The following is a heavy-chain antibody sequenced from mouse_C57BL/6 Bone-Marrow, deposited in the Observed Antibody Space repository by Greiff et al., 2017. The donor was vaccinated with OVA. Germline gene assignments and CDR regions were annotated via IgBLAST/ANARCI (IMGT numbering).Heavy chain of an antibody. CDR3: ARDYGSSLNRAMDY. D-gene: IGHD1-1*01. J-gene: IGHJ4*01. CDR1: GYTFTSYW. Sequence: VQLQQPGAELVKPGASVKLSCKASGYTFTSYWMHWVKQRPGRGLEWIGRIDPNSGGTKYNEKFKSKATLTVDKPSSTAYMQRSSLTSEDSAVYYCARDYGSSLNRAMDYWGQGTSVTVSS. V-gene: IGHV1-72*01. CDR2: IDPNSGGT.